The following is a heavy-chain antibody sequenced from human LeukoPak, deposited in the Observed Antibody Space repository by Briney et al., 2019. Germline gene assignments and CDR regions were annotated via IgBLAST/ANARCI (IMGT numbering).Heavy chain of an antibody. CDR1: GYSFTSYW. CDR2: IYPGDSDT. J-gene: IGHJ4*02. CDR3: ASYDSSGKPFDY. D-gene: IGHD3-22*01. V-gene: IGHV5-51*01. Sequence: GESLKISCKGSGYSFTSYWIGWVRQMPGKGLEWMGIIYPGDSDTRYSPSFQGQVTISADKSISTAYLQWSSLRSEDTAVYYCASYDSSGKPFDYWGQGTLVTVSS.